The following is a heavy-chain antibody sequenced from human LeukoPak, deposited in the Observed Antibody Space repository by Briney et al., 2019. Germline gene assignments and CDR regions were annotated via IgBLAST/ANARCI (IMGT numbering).Heavy chain of an antibody. V-gene: IGHV4-34*01. D-gene: IGHD3-10*01. CDR3: ARTDYYGSGFEFHP. CDR1: GGSFSGYY. CDR2: INHSGST. Sequence: ASETLSLTCAVYGGSFSGYYWSWIRQPPGKGLEWIGEINHSGSTNYNPSLKSRVTISVDTSKNQFSLKLSSVTAADTAVYYCARTDYYGSGFEFHPWAREPWSPSPQ. J-gene: IGHJ5*02.